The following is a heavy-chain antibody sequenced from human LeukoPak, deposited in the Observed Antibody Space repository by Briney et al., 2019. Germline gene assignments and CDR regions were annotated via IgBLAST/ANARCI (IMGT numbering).Heavy chain of an antibody. CDR3: ASVRQQLLNY. Sequence: SSETLSLTCTVSGGSISSYYWSWIRQPPGKGLEWIGYIYYSGSTNYNPSLKSRVTISVDRSKNQFSLKLSSVTAADTAVYYCASVRQQLLNYWGQGTLVTVSS. D-gene: IGHD6-13*01. CDR2: IYYSGST. V-gene: IGHV4-59*12. CDR1: GGSISSYY. J-gene: IGHJ4*02.